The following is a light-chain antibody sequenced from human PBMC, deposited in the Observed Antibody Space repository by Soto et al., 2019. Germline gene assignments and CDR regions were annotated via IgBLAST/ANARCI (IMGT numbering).Light chain of an antibody. Sequence: QSVLTKPPSVYAAPGQKVTISCSGSSSNIGNNYVSWYQQLPGTAPKLLIYENNKRPSGIPDRFSGSKSGTSATLGITGLQTGDEADYYCGTWDSSLSAWVFGGGTKLTVL. J-gene: IGLJ3*02. V-gene: IGLV1-51*02. CDR3: GTWDSSLSAWV. CDR2: ENN. CDR1: SSNIGNNY.